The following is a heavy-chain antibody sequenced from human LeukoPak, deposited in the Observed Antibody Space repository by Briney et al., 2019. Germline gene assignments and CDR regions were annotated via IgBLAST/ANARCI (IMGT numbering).Heavy chain of an antibody. J-gene: IGHJ4*02. CDR1: GFTLSSYE. V-gene: IGHV3-48*03. CDR2: ISSSGSTI. D-gene: IGHD5-24*01. Sequence: GGSLRLSCAASGFTLSSYEMIWVRQAPGKGLEWVSYISSSGSTIYYADSVKGRFTISRDNAKNSLYLQMNSLRAEDTAVYYCAREGGRDGYNDYWGQGTLVTVSS. CDR3: AREGGRDGYNDY.